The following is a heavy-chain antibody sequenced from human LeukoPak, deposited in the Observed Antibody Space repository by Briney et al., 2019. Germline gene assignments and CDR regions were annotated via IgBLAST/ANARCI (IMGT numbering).Heavy chain of an antibody. CDR3: ARGPDYGGNEDYYYYGMDV. V-gene: IGHV1-69*01. CDR2: IIPIFGTA. Sequence: SVKVSCTASGGTFSSYAISWVRQAPGQGLEWMGGIIPIFGTANYAQKFQGRVTITADESTSIAYMELSSLRSEDTAVYYCARGPDYGGNEDYYYYGMDVWGQGTTVTVSS. CDR1: GGTFSSYA. D-gene: IGHD4-23*01. J-gene: IGHJ6*02.